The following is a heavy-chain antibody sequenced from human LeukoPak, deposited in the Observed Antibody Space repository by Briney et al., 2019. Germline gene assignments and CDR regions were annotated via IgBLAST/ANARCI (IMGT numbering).Heavy chain of an antibody. J-gene: IGHJ4*02. D-gene: IGHD6-19*01. CDR1: GLTFSNYA. V-gene: IGHV3-30-3*01. CDR2: ISYDGSNK. Sequence: GGSLRLSCAASGLTFSNYAMHWVRQAPGKGLEWVAVISYDGSNKYYADSVKGRFTISRDNSKNTLYLQMNSLRAEDTAVYYCARDSLPTIAVAGVGGYWGQGTLVTVSS. CDR3: ARDSLPTIAVAGVGGY.